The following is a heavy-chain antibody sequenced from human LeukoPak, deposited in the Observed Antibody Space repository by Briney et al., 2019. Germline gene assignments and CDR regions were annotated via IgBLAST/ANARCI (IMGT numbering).Heavy chain of an antibody. V-gene: IGHV5-51*01. CDR3: ARYLDRYNFDY. J-gene: IGHJ4*02. CDR1: GYSFTTYW. CDR2: IYPGDSDT. D-gene: IGHD5-24*01. Sequence: GESLKISCKGSGYSFTTYWIGWVRQMPGKGLEWMGIIYPGDSDTGYSPSFQGQVTISADKSISTAYLQWSSLKASDTAMYYCARYLDRYNFDYWGQGTLVTVSS.